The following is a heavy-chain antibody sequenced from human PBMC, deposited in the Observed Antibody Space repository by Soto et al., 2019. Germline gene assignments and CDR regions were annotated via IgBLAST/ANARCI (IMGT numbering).Heavy chain of an antibody. D-gene: IGHD5-12*01. J-gene: IGHJ4*02. CDR3: ASPLLDIVATISAQTPPTVDY. V-gene: IGHV3-11*01. CDR2: ISSSGSTI. Sequence: GGSLRLSCAASGFTFSDYYMSWIRQAPGKGLEWVSYISSSGSTIYYADSVKGRFTISRDNAKNSLYLQRNSLRAEDTAVYYCASPLLDIVATISAQTPPTVDYWGQGTLVTVSS. CDR1: GFTFSDYY.